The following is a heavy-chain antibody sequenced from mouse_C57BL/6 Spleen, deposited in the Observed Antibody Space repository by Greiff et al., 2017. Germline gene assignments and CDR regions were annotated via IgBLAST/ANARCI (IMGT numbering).Heavy chain of an antibody. V-gene: IGHV1-85*01. CDR1: GYTFTSYD. CDR3: AREFITTVEGYAMDY. CDR2: IYPRDGST. Sequence: QVQLKESGPELVKPGASVKLSCKASGYTFTSYDINWVKQRPGQGLEWIGWIYPRDGSTKYNEQFKGKATLTVDTSSSTGYMELHSLTSEDSAVYFCAREFITTVEGYAMDYWGQGTSVTVSS. D-gene: IGHD1-1*01. J-gene: IGHJ4*01.